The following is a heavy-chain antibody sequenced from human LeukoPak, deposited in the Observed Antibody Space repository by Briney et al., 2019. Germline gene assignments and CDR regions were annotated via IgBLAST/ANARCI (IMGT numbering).Heavy chain of an antibody. J-gene: IGHJ4*02. D-gene: IGHD5-18*01. CDR1: GFTFSSYG. CDR3: AKEWDTAMAFDY. V-gene: IGHV3-30*02. CDR2: IRYDGSNK. Sequence: PGGSLRLSCAASGFTFSSYGMHWVRQAPGKGLEWVAFIRYDGSNKYYADSVKGRFTISRDNSKNTLYLQMNSLRAEDTAVYYCAKEWDTAMAFDYWGQGTLVTVSS.